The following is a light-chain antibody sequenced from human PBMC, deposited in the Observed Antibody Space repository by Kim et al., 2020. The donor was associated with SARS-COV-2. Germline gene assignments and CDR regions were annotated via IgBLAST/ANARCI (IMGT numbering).Light chain of an antibody. Sequence: GQAVTLSCTGTSSDVGGYNHVSWYQQHPGKVPKIMIYEVSKRPSGVPDRFSGSKSGNTASLTVSGLQADDESDYYCSSYAGRNNLIFGGGTHLTVL. CDR1: SSDVGGYNH. CDR3: SSYAGRNNLI. CDR2: EVS. V-gene: IGLV2-8*01. J-gene: IGLJ2*01.